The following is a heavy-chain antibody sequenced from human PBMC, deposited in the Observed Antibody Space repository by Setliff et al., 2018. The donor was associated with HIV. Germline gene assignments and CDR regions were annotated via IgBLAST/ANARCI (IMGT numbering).Heavy chain of an antibody. Sequence: LSLTCTAPSVSVSPDSYNWNWIRQTPGKGLEWIGTFFHTGGITYNPSLRSRVTMSADTAESLLSLRLILVTAADTGVYYCGRGWFDPWGQGTLVTAPQ. J-gene: IGHJ5*02. CDR1: SVSVSPDSYN. V-gene: IGHV4-61*01. CDR2: FFHTGGI. D-gene: IGHD3-10*01. CDR3: GRGWFDP.